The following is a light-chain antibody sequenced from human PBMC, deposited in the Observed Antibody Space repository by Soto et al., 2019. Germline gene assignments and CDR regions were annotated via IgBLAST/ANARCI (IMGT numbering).Light chain of an antibody. CDR3: GSWDSSLSAYV. CDR2: DDD. V-gene: IGLV1-51*01. J-gene: IGLJ1*01. Sequence: QSALTQPASVSGSPGQSITISCSGTSSDVGDYYYVSWYQQHPGKAPKLLIYDDDKRPSGIPDRFSGSKSGTSATLGITGFQTGDEADHYCGSWDSSLSAYVFGTGTKLTVL. CDR1: SSDVGDYYY.